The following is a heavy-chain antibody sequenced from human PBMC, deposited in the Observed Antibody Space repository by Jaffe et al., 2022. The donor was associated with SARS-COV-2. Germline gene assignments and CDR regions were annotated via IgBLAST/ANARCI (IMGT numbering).Heavy chain of an antibody. D-gene: IGHD3-10*01. V-gene: IGHV3-30*04. CDR3: ARGWFGDLLSAFDI. Sequence: QVQLAESGGGVVQPGRSLRLSCAASRFILSSYAMHWVRQAPGKGLEWVAVISYDGSNKYYADSVKGRFTISRDTSKNTLYVQMDSLRAEDTAVYYCARGWFGDLLSAFDIWGQGTMVTVSS. CDR2: ISYDGSNK. J-gene: IGHJ3*02. CDR1: RFILSSYA.